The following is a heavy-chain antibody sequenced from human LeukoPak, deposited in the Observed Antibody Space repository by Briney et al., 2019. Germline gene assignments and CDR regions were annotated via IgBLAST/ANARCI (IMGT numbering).Heavy chain of an antibody. D-gene: IGHD6-19*01. CDR3: ARYSSGWYTYYFDY. J-gene: IGHJ4*02. CDR2: IYYSGST. CDR1: GGSISGSSYY. Sequence: SETLSLTCTVSGGSISGSSYYWGWIRQPPGKGLEWIGSIYYSGSTYYNPSLKSRVTISVDTSKNQFSLKLSSVTAADTAVYYCARYSSGWYTYYFDYWGQGTLVTVSS. V-gene: IGHV4-39*01.